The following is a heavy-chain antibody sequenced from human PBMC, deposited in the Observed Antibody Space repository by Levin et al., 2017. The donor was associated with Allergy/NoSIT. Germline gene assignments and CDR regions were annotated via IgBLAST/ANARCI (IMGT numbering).Heavy chain of an antibody. V-gene: IGHV3-23*01. CDR3: AKQVGLERTSG. D-gene: IGHD1-1*01. CDR1: GFTFSSYA. Sequence: SGGSLRLSCAASGFTFSSYAMYWVRQAPGKGLEWVSSITGSGASTYYADSVQGRFTISKDNSENTLYLQMNTLRAEDSARYYCAKQVGLERTSGWGQGTLVTVSS. J-gene: IGHJ4*02. CDR2: ITGSGAST.